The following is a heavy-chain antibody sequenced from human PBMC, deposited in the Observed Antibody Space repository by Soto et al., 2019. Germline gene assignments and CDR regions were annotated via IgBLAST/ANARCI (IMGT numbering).Heavy chain of an antibody. D-gene: IGHD6-13*01. CDR1: GFTFSTYA. CDR2: IISSGGST. J-gene: IGHJ1*01. V-gene: IGHV3-23*01. Sequence: EVQLLESGGRLVQPGGSLRLSCAASGFTFSTYAMNWVRQAPGKGLEWVSLIISSGGSTYYADSVKGRFTISGDNSKNTLYLQMNSLRADDPGVYYCAKAEGSSYGTEYFQHWGQGTLVTVSS. CDR3: AKAEGSSYGTEYFQH.